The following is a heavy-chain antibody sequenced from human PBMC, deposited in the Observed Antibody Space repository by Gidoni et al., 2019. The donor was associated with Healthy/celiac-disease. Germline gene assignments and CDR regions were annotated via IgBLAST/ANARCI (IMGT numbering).Heavy chain of an antibody. Sequence: QVQLVQSGAEVKKPGSSVKVSCKASGGTFSSYALSWVRQAPGQGLEWMGGIIPIFGTATYAQKFQGRVTITADKSTSTAYMELSSLRSEDTAVYYCARGGLPYGSGSYDYYYYYMDVWGKGTTVTVSS. V-gene: IGHV1-69*06. CDR2: IIPIFGTA. J-gene: IGHJ6*03. CDR1: GGTFSSYA. CDR3: ARGGLPYGSGSYDYYYYYMDV. D-gene: IGHD3-10*01.